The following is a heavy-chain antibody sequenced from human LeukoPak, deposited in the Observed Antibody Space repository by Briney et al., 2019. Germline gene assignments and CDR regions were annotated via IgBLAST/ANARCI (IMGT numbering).Heavy chain of an antibody. CDR3: AGVPYSSGHDY. CDR2: IRSEGYGGTT. J-gene: IGHJ4*02. Sequence: GGSLRLSCTVSGITFSDYVMSWFRQAPGKGLEWVGFIRSEGYGGTTEYAASVKDRFIISRDDSKSIAYLQMNSLKTEDTAVYYCAGVPYSSGHDYWGQGTLVTVSS. CDR1: GITFSDYV. V-gene: IGHV3-49*03. D-gene: IGHD6-19*01.